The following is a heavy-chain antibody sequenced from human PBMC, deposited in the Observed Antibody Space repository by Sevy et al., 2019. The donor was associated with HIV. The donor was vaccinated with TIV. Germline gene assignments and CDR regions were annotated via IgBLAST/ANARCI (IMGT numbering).Heavy chain of an antibody. D-gene: IGHD3-10*01. J-gene: IGHJ6*02. V-gene: IGHV3-15*01. Sequence: GGSLRLSCAASGFTFSNAWMSWVRQAPGKGLEWVGRIKSKTDGGTTDYAAPVKGRFTISRDDSKNTLYLQMNSLKTEDTAVYCCTTGRGGLLWFGELSQNYYYGMDVWGQGTTVTVSS. CDR2: IKSKTDGGTT. CDR3: TTGRGGLLWFGELSQNYYYGMDV. CDR1: GFTFSNAW.